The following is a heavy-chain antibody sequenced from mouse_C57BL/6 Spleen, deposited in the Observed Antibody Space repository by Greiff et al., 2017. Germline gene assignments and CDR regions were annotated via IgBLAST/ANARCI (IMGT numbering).Heavy chain of an antibody. J-gene: IGHJ2*01. Sequence: QVQLQQSGPALVKPGASVKISCKASGYSFTSYYIHWVQQRPGQGLEWIGWIYPGSGNTKYNEKFKGKATLTADTSSSTAYMQLSRLTSEDSAVYYCARGNYGNYVDYWGQGTTLTVSS. CDR3: ARGNYGNYVDY. V-gene: IGHV1-66*01. CDR2: IYPGSGNT. CDR1: GYSFTSYY. D-gene: IGHD2-1*01.